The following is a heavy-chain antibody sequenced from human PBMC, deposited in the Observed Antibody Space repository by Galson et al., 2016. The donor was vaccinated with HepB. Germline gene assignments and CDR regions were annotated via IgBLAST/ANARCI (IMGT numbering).Heavy chain of an antibody. Sequence: SETLSLTCSVSGGSISRSSYYWGWIRQPPGKGLEWIGTLYYGGSTYYNPSLKSRLTMSVDTSKNQLSLSLRSVTAADTAVYYCARPRSGPVGGNYYMDVWGQGTTVTISS. D-gene: IGHD6-19*01. CDR1: GGSISRSSYY. V-gene: IGHV4-39*01. J-gene: IGHJ6*02. CDR3: ARPRSGPVGGNYYMDV. CDR2: LYYGGST.